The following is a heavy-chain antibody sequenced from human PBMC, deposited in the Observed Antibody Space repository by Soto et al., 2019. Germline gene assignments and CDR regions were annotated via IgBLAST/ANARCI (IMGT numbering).Heavy chain of an antibody. V-gene: IGHV3-33*01. Sequence: GGSLRLSCAASGFTFSSYGMHWVRQAPGKGLEWVAVIWYDGSNKYYADSVKGRFTISRDNSKNTLYLQMNSLRAEDTAVYYCARQYDSSGYYPTHYGMDVWGQGTTVTVSS. CDR1: GFTFSSYG. D-gene: IGHD3-22*01. CDR3: ARQYDSSGYYPTHYGMDV. J-gene: IGHJ6*02. CDR2: IWYDGSNK.